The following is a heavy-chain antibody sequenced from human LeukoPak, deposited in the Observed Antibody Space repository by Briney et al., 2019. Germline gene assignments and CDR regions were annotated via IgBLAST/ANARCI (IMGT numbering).Heavy chain of an antibody. V-gene: IGHV3-48*03. J-gene: IGHJ4*02. CDR3: AKDTAVGGSPYYFEY. D-gene: IGHD6-19*01. CDR1: GFTFSSYE. CDR2: ISSSGSTI. Sequence: GGSLRLSCAASGFTFSSYEMNWVRQAPGKGLEWVSYISSSGSTIYYADSVKGRFTISRDNSKNTLYLQMNGLRAEDTAVYYCAKDTAVGGSPYYFEYWGQGTLVTVSS.